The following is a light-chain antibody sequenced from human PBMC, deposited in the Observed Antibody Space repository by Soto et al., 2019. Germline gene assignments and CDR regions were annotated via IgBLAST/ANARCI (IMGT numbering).Light chain of an antibody. V-gene: IGLV2-11*01. Sequence: SALTQPRSVSGPPGQSVTISCTGTSSDIGGYTYVSWYQQHPGKAPKVIIYDVSERPSGVPDRFSGSKSGNTASLTISGLQPEDEADYYCCSFAGPQSFEVFGEGTKVTVL. CDR1: SSDIGGYTY. CDR3: CSFAGPQSFEV. CDR2: DVS. J-gene: IGLJ1*01.